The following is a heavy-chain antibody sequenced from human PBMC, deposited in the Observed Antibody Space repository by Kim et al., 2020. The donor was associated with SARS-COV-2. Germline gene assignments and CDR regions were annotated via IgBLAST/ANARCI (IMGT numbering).Heavy chain of an antibody. CDR3: ARGTSGDDYDIFRGFESDGKGV. CDR1: GGSVSSGSYY. D-gene: IGHD3-9*01. J-gene: IGHJ6*02. CDR2: IYYSGST. V-gene: IGHV4-61*01. Sequence: SETLSLTCTVSGGSVSSGSYYWSWIRQPPGKGLEWFGYIYYSGSTNYNPSLKSRVTISVDTSKNQFSLKLSSVTAADTAVYYYARGTSGDDYDIFRGFESDGKGVWGQGTTGTVS.